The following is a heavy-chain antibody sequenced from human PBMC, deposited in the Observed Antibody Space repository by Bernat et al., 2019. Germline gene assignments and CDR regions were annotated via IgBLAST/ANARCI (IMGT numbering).Heavy chain of an antibody. D-gene: IGHD3-16*01. J-gene: IGHJ6*02. CDR1: GFTFSSYG. V-gene: IGHV3-33*01. CDR3: ARGAYGMDV. CDR2: IWYDGSNK. Sequence: QVQLVESGGGVVQPGRSLRLSCAASGFTFSSYGMHWVRQAPGKGLEWVAVIWYDGSNKNYADSVKGRFTISRDNSKNTLYLQMNSLRAEDTAVYYCARGAYGMDVWGQGTTVTVSS.